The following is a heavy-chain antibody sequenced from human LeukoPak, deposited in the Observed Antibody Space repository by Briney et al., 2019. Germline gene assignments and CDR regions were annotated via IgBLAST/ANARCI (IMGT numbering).Heavy chain of an antibody. J-gene: IGHJ3*02. CDR2: IYYSGST. CDR1: GGSISSGDYY. V-gene: IGHV4-30-4*08. Sequence: SETLSLTCTVSGGSISSGDYYWSWIRQPPGKGLEWIGYIYYSGSTYYNPSLKSRVTISVDTSKNQFSLKLSSVTAADTAVYYCARDIPSDYGGNSRNAFDIWGQGTMVTVSS. CDR3: ARDIPSDYGGNSRNAFDI. D-gene: IGHD4-23*01.